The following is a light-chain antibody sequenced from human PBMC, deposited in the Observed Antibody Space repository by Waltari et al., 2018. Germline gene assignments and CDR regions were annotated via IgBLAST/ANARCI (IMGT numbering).Light chain of an antibody. J-gene: IGKJ2*01. CDR3: QQYHNWPPYT. Sequence: EVVMTQSPATLSVSPGERATLSCRASQSVSSNLAWYPQKPGQAPRRLIYGASTRATGIPARFSGSGSGTDFTLTISSLQSEDFAVYFCQQYHNWPPYTFGQGTKLDI. CDR2: GAS. CDR1: QSVSSN. V-gene: IGKV3-15*01.